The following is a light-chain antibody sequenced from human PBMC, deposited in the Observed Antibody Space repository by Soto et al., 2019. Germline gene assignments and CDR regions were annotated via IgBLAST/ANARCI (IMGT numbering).Light chain of an antibody. Sequence: EIVLTQSPATLSLSPGERATLSCRASQSISKSLAWYQQNRGQAPRLVIFDASKRAAGIPARFSGSGSGTDFTLPISSLEPEDFAVYYCQQRTNWPLSFTFGPGTKVDI. CDR2: DAS. J-gene: IGKJ3*01. CDR1: QSISKS. CDR3: QQRTNWPLSFT. V-gene: IGKV3-11*01.